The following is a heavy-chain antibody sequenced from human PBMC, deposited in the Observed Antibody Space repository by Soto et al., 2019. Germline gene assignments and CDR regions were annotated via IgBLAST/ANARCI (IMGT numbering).Heavy chain of an antibody. CDR2: IKQDGSEK. D-gene: IGHD3-10*01. CDR3: ARDRSWHREGFDY. Sequence: PGGSLRLSCAASGFTFSSYWMSWVRQAPGKGLEWVANIKQDGSEKYYVDPVKGRFTISRDNAKNSLYLQMNSLRAEDTAVYYCARDRSWHREGFDYWGQGTLVTVSS. V-gene: IGHV3-7*01. CDR1: GFTFSSYW. J-gene: IGHJ4*02.